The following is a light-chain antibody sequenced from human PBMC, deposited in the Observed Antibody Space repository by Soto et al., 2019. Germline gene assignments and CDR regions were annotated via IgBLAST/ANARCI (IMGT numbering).Light chain of an antibody. CDR1: QSVSNNY. CDR3: QQYGSSGT. J-gene: IGKJ1*01. V-gene: IGKV3-20*01. Sequence: TQSPSTLSLSPGERATLSCRASQSVSNNYLAWYQQKPGQAPRLLIYGASNSATGIPDRFSGSGSGTDFTLTISRLEPEDFGVYYCQQYGSSGTFGQETKVVIK. CDR2: GAS.